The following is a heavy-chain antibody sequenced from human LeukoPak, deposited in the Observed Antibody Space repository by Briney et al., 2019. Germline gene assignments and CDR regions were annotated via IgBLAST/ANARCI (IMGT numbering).Heavy chain of an antibody. Sequence: GGSLRLSCAASGFTFDDYGMSWVRQVPGKGLEGVSGINWNGGRTGHADSVKGRFTISRDNAKNSLYLQMNSLRAGDTALYYCAKDVVSSRWPNFDYWGQGTLVTVSS. CDR3: AKDVVSSRWPNFDY. CDR2: INWNGGRT. CDR1: GFTFDDYG. D-gene: IGHD6-13*01. J-gene: IGHJ4*02. V-gene: IGHV3-20*04.